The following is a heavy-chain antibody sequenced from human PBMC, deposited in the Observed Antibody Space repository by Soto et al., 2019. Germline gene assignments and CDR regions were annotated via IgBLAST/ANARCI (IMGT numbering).Heavy chain of an antibody. CDR3: AKGGRQWLVTSDFNY. CDR2: VSNDGRNT. Sequence: VQLVESGGGVVQPGRSLRLSCAASGFTFSDYAMHWVRRALGKGLEWVAVVSNDGRNTHFVDSVKGRFTISRDSSKNTVSLEMTSLRAEDTAVYYCAKGGRQWLVTSDFNYCGQGALVTVSS. CDR1: GFTFSDYA. V-gene: IGHV3-30*18. D-gene: IGHD6-19*01. J-gene: IGHJ4*02.